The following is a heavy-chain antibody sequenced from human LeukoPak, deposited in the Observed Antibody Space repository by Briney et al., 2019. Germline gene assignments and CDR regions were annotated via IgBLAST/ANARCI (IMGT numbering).Heavy chain of an antibody. J-gene: IGHJ4*02. CDR1: GGSISSSNW. V-gene: IGHV4-4*02. CDR3: ARALSSGYGGLGY. CDR2: VYHSGST. Sequence: SETLSLTCAVSGGSISSSNWWSWVRQPPGKGLEWIGEVYHSGSTNYNPSLKSRVTISVDKSKNQFSLKLSSVTAADTAVYYCARALSSGYGGLGYWGQGTLVTVSS. D-gene: IGHD3-22*01.